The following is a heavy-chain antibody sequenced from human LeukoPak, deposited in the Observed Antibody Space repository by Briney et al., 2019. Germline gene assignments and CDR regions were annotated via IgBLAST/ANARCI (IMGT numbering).Heavy chain of an antibody. V-gene: IGHV1-18*04. CDR1: GYTFTNYL. Sequence: ASVKVSCKASGYTFTNYLIHWVRQAPGQGLEWMGWISAYNGNTNYAQKLQGRVTMTTDTSTSTAYMELRSLRSDDTAVYYCARPGGGYGDYLYYFDYWGQGTLVTVPS. CDR2: ISAYNGNT. J-gene: IGHJ4*02. CDR3: ARPGGGYGDYLYYFDY. D-gene: IGHD4-17*01.